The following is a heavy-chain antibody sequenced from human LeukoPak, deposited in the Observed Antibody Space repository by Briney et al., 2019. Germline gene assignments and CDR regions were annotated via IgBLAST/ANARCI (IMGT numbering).Heavy chain of an antibody. CDR3: ARDTLGEGEDANYAVYYFDY. D-gene: IGHD4/OR15-4a*01. J-gene: IGHJ4*02. V-gene: IGHV3-21*01. Sequence: GSLRLSCAVSGFTFSRYSMNWVRQAPGKGLEWVSFISTSSSYIYYADSVKGRFTISRDNGKNSLDLQMNSLRADDTAVYYCARDTLGEGEDANYAVYYFDYWGQGTVVTVSS. CDR1: GFTFSRYS. CDR2: ISTSSSYI.